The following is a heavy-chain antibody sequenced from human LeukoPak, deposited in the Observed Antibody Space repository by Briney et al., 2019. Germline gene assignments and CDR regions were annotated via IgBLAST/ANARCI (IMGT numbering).Heavy chain of an antibody. CDR3: AKGDSGRVAHFYY. CDR2: IRYDGSNK. J-gene: IGHJ4*02. D-gene: IGHD5-12*01. Sequence: GGSLRLSCAASGFTFSSYGMHWVRQAPGKGLEWVAFIRYDGSNKYYADSVKGRFTISRDNSKNTLYLQMNSLRAEDTAVYYCAKGDSGRVAHFYYWGQGTLVTVSS. CDR1: GFTFSSYG. V-gene: IGHV3-30*02.